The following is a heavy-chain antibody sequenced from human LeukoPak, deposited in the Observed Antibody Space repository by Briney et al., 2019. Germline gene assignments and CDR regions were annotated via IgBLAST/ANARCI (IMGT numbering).Heavy chain of an antibody. CDR2: IYSGGST. D-gene: IGHD4-17*01. V-gene: IGHV3-66*01. CDR1: GFTVSSNY. Sequence: GESLRLSCAASGFTVSSNYMSWVRQAPGKGLEWVSVIYSGGSTYYADSVKGRFTISRDNSKNTLYLQMNSLRAEDTAVYYCARTLYGDYPFWGQGTLVTVSS. CDR3: ARTLYGDYPF. J-gene: IGHJ4*02.